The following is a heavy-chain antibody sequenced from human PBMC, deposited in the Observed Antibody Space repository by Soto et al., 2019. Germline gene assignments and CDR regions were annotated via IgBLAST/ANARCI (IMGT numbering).Heavy chain of an antibody. CDR3: ARAYDSSMNYFDY. V-gene: IGHV3-30-3*01. Sequence: QVQLVESGGGVVQPGRSLRLSCAASGFTFSSFAIHWVRQAPGKGLEWVSRISYDGSNKYYADSVKDRFTISRDNSKNTLYLQMNSLRAEDTAVYYCARAYDSSMNYFDYWGQGTLVTVSS. CDR2: ISYDGSNK. CDR1: GFTFSSFA. J-gene: IGHJ4*02. D-gene: IGHD3-22*01.